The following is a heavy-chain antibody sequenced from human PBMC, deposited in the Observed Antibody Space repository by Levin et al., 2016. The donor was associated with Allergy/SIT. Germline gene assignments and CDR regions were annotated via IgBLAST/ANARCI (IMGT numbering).Heavy chain of an antibody. CDR3: ARDRRYCSGGSCYASLYYYYGMDV. CDR2: IIPIFGTA. J-gene: IGHJ6*02. D-gene: IGHD2-15*01. Sequence: WVRQAPGQGLEWMGGIIPIFGTANYAQKFQGRVTITADESTSTAYMELSSLRSEDTAVYYCARDRRYCSGGSCYASLYYYYGMDVWGQGTTVTVSS. V-gene: IGHV1-69*01.